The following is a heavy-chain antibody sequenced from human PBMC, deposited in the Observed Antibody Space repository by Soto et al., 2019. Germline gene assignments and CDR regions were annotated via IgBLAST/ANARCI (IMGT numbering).Heavy chain of an antibody. CDR3: ARSGAAAGPGDY. D-gene: IGHD6-13*01. CDR1: GVPISTDDYY. V-gene: IGHV4-30-4*01. CDR2: IYYSGST. J-gene: IGHJ4*02. Sequence: SQTLSLTCTVSGVPISTDDYYWTWIRQPPGKGLEWIGYIYYSGSTYYNWSLKSRVTISVDTSKNQFSLKLSSVTAADTAVYYCARSGAAAGPGDYWGQGTLVTVSS.